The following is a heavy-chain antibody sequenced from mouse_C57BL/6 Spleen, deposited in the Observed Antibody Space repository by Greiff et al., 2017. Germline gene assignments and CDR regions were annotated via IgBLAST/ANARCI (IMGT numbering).Heavy chain of an antibody. D-gene: IGHD2-4*01. J-gene: IGHJ4*01. CDR2: IYPGDGDT. V-gene: IGHV1-82*01. Sequence: QVQLQQSGPELVKPGASVKISCKASGYAFSSSWMNWVKQRPGKGLEWIGRIYPGDGDTNYNGKFKGKATLTADKSSSTAYMQLSSLTSEDSAVYFCARTDYDYDVRAMDYWGQGTSVTVSS. CDR3: ARTDYDYDVRAMDY. CDR1: GYAFSSSW.